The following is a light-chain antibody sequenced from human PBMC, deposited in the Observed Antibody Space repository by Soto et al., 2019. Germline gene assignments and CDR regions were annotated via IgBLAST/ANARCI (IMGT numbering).Light chain of an antibody. CDR2: EGS. Sequence: QSALTQPASVSGSPGQSITISCTGTSSDVGSYDLVSWYQQHPGTAPKLMIYEGSKRPSGVSYRFSGSKSGNTASLTISGLRTEDEADYYCSSYADSSARDYVFGGGTKLTVL. CDR3: SSYADSSARDYV. CDR1: SSDVGSYDL. V-gene: IGLV2-23*01. J-gene: IGLJ1*01.